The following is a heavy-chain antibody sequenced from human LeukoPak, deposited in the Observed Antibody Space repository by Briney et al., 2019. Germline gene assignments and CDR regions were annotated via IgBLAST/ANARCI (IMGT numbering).Heavy chain of an antibody. J-gene: IGHJ1*01. CDR1: GGSISSYY. V-gene: IGHV4-59*01. CDR2: IYYSGST. D-gene: IGHD3-22*01. CDR3: AGAFPDSSRYIGPLDH. Sequence: PSETLSLTCAVSGGSISSYYWSWIRQPPGKGLEFIGHIYYSGSTNYNPSLKSRVTISVDTFKKQFSLSLSSVTAADTAVYYCAGAFPDSSRYIGPLDHWGQANLVTVSS.